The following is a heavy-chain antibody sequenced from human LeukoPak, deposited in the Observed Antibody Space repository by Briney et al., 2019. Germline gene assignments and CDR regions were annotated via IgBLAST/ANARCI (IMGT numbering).Heavy chain of an antibody. J-gene: IGHJ4*02. D-gene: IGHD4-17*01. Sequence: GGSLRLSCAASGFTVSSNYMSWVRQAPGKGLEWVSVIYSGGSTYYADSVKGRFTISRDNSKNTLYLQMNSLRDEDTAVYFCARATTTRTRFDYWGQGTLVTVSS. CDR3: ARATTTRTRFDY. CDR1: GFTVSSNY. CDR2: IYSGGST. V-gene: IGHV3-53*01.